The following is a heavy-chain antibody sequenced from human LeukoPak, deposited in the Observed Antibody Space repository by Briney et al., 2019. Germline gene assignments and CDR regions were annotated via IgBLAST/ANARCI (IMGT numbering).Heavy chain of an antibody. CDR1: GGSFSGYY. D-gene: IGHD6-19*01. CDR2: ISSSSSYI. Sequence: PSETLSLTCAVYGGSFSGYYWSWVRQAPGKGLEWVSSISSSSSYIYYADSVKGRFTISRDNAKNSLYLQMNSLRAEDTAVYYCARTGYEGSGWAYWGQGTLVTVSS. V-gene: IGHV3-21*01. J-gene: IGHJ4*02. CDR3: ARTGYEGSGWAY.